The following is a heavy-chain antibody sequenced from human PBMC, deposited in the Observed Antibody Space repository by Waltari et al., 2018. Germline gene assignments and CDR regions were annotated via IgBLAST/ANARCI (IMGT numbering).Heavy chain of an antibody. CDR3: ARDGELSGAIPFDY. CDR2: IKGDGSVK. V-gene: IGHV3-7*01. J-gene: IGHJ4*02. Sequence: EVRLMESGGGLVQPGGSLRLSCAASGFTFTPFWLSRFPQAPGKGLGGVANIKGDGSVKHYVDSARGRFTISRDNARNSLYLQMDSLRDEDTAVYYCARDGELSGAIPFDYWGQGTLVTVSS. D-gene: IGHD1-26*01. CDR1: GFTFTPFW.